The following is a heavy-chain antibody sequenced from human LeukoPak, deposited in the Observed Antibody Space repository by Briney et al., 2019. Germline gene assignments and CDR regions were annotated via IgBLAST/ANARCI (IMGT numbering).Heavy chain of an antibody. CDR1: GYIFTDYG. Sequence: GASVKVSCKASGYIFTDYGVSWVRQVPGQGLEWMGWVSPNSGNTNYPQKFQDRVTMTTDTSTTTAYMELKGLTSDDTAVYYCARGRRTTIPKYWGQGTRVTVSS. D-gene: IGHD5-24*01. J-gene: IGHJ4*02. V-gene: IGHV1-18*04. CDR3: ARGRRTTIPKY. CDR2: VSPNSGNT.